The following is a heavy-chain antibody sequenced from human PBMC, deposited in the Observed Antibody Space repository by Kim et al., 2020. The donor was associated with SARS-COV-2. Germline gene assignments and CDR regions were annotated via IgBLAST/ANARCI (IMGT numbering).Heavy chain of an antibody. CDR1: GFTFSSYS. CDR3: ARDTRQLVPWFDP. Sequence: GGSLRLSCAASGFTFSSYSMNWVRQAPGKGLEWVSSISSSSTYIYYADSVKGRFTISRDNAKNSLYLQMNSLRAEDTAVYYCARDTRQLVPWFDPWGQGTLVTVSS. V-gene: IGHV3-21*01. CDR2: ISSSSTYI. J-gene: IGHJ5*02. D-gene: IGHD6-13*01.